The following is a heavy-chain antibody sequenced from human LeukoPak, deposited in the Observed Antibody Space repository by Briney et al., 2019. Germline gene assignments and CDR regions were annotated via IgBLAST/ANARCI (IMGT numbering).Heavy chain of an antibody. Sequence: PSETLSLTCTVSGGSISTYYWTWIRQPPGKGLEWIGHIYYNGATNYDPSLKSRVIISLDTSKNQFSLKLTSVTAADMAVYFCARDRYMDVWGKGTTVTVSS. CDR2: IYYNGAT. CDR1: GGSISTYY. J-gene: IGHJ6*03. CDR3: ARDRYMDV. V-gene: IGHV4-59*01.